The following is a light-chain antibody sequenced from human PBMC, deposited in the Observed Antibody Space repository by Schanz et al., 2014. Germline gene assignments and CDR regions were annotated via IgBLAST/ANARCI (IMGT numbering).Light chain of an antibody. V-gene: IGLV2-14*01. Sequence: QSVLTQPPSASGSPGQSVTISCTGTSSDVGGYNFVSWYQQHPGKAPKLLIYAVSKRPSGVSNRFSGSKSANTASLTISGLQAEDEADYYCSSYTSIGTRVFGGGTKLTVL. CDR3: SSYTSIGTRV. CDR2: AVS. J-gene: IGLJ3*02. CDR1: SSDVGGYNF.